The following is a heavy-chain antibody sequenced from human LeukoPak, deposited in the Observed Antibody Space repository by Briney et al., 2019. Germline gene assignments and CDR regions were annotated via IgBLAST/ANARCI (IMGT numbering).Heavy chain of an antibody. D-gene: IGHD5-18*01. CDR2: INPSGGST. Sequence: EASVKVSCKASGYTFTGYYMHWVRQAPGQGLEWMGIINPSGGSTSYAQKFQGRVTMTRDTSTSTVYMELSSLRSEDTAVYYCARAGYSYGYYDYWGQGTLVTVSS. V-gene: IGHV1-46*01. CDR3: ARAGYSYGYYDY. CDR1: GYTFTGYY. J-gene: IGHJ4*02.